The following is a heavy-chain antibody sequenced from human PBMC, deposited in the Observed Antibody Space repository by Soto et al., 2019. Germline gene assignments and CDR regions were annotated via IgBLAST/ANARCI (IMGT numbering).Heavy chain of an antibody. J-gene: IGHJ6*02. Sequence: SETLSLTCTVSGGSISSSSYYWGWIRQPPGKGLEWIGSIYYSGRTYYNPSLKCRVTISVDTSKNQFSLKLSSVTAADTAVYYCARRNNYYYGMDVWGQGTTVTVSS. V-gene: IGHV4-39*01. CDR2: IYYSGRT. CDR1: GGSISSSSYY. CDR3: ARRNNYYYGMDV.